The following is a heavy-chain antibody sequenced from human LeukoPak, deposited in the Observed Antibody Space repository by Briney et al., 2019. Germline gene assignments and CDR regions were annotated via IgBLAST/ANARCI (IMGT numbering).Heavy chain of an antibody. CDR1: GYSFTTYW. Sequence: GESLKISWKGSGYSFTTYWIGWVPQMPGKGLEWMRIIYPGDSDTRYSPSFQGQVPISADKYISTAYLQGSSLKASDSAMYYCARSGVVTFYQYMDVWGTGTTVSVSS. CDR2: IYPGDSDT. J-gene: IGHJ6*03. V-gene: IGHV5-51*01. CDR3: ARSGVVTFYQYMDV. D-gene: IGHD3-3*01.